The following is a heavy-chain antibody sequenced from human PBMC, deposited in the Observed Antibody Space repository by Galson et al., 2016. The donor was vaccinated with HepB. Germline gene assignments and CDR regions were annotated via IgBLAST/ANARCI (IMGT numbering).Heavy chain of an antibody. D-gene: IGHD4/OR15-4a*01. V-gene: IGHV3-23*01. CDR1: GFFFSGRA. J-gene: IGHJ4*02. Sequence: SLRLSCAASGFFFSGRAMSWVRQAPGKGLEWVSGINRYGATTGYAASVKGRFTISRDNPNNTLYLQMNSLTTEDTAVYYCARDDYSGGHGSPDYWGQGTLVTVSS. CDR3: ARDDYSGGHGSPDY. CDR2: INRYGATT.